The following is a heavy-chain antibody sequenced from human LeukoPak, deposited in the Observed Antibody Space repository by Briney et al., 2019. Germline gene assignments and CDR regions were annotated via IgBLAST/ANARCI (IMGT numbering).Heavy chain of an antibody. J-gene: IGHJ4*02. D-gene: IGHD3-10*01. CDR1: GFTFSSYG. CDR2: ISSSSSYI. V-gene: IGHV3-21*01. Sequence: GGTLRLSCAASGFTFSSYGMSWVRQAPGKGLEWVSSISSSSSYIYYADSVKGRFTISRDNSKNTLYLQMNSLRAEDTAVYYCARGPMVRTNLFDYWGQGTLVTVSS. CDR3: ARGPMVRTNLFDY.